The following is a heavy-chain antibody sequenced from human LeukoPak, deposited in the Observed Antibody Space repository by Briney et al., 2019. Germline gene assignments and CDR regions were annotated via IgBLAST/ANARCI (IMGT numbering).Heavy chain of an antibody. Sequence: SETLSLTCAVYGGSFSGYYWSWVRQPPGKGLEWIGEINHSGRTNYNPSLKSRVTISVDKSKHQFSLKLISVTAADTAVYYCARRGSGSYYLAEKSYYMDVWGKGTTVTVSS. J-gene: IGHJ6*03. CDR2: INHSGRT. V-gene: IGHV4-34*01. CDR3: ARRGSGSYYLAEKSYYMDV. CDR1: GGSFSGYY. D-gene: IGHD3-10*01.